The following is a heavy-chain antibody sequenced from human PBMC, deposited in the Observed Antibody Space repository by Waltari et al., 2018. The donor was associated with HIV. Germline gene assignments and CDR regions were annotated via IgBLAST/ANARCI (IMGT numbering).Heavy chain of an antibody. D-gene: IGHD3-22*01. J-gene: IGHJ3*02. CDR3: ARGYSYDRSGEAFDI. V-gene: IGHV1-8*01. CDR2: MNPNSGNT. CDR1: GYTFTNYD. Sequence: QVQLVQSGAEVKTPGASVKVSCKASGYTFTNYDIHWVRQATGQGLEWMGWMNPNSGNTGYAQKCQGRVTMTRNTSRSTAYMELSSLRSEDTAVYYCARGYSYDRSGEAFDIWGQGTMVTVAS.